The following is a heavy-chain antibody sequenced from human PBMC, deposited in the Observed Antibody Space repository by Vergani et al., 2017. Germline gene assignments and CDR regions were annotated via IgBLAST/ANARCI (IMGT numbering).Heavy chain of an antibody. CDR3: ATDPIRSYYDILACYSPGCSGLDV. J-gene: IGHJ6*02. D-gene: IGHD3-9*01. Sequence: QVKRVQSGAEVKKPGASVKVSCKVSGYTLTELSMHWVRQAPGKGREWRGGFDPEDGETIYAQKVQGRVTMTEDTSTDTDYMELSSLRSEDTAVYYCATDPIRSYYDILACYSPGCSGLDVWGRGPTVTVSS. V-gene: IGHV1-24*01. CDR1: GYTLTELS. CDR2: FDPEDGET.